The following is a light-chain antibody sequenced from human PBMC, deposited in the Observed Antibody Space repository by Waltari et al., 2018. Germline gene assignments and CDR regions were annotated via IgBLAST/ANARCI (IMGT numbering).Light chain of an antibody. CDR2: GAS. CDR1: QNVSNSF. CDR3: QQYGDSPRT. J-gene: IGKJ1*01. V-gene: IGKV3-20*01. Sequence: EIVLTQSPGTLSLSPGVRATISCRASQNVSNSFLAWYQQKRGQAPRLLMYGASTKRYDIPDRFSGSGSGADFTLTINSLQPEDFAVYYCQQYGDSPRTFGQGT.